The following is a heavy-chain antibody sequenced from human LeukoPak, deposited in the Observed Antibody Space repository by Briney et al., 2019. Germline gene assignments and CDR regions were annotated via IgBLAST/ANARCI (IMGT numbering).Heavy chain of an antibody. CDR1: GYTFTGYY. D-gene: IGHD3-10*01. Sequence: ASVKVSCKASGYTFTGYYMHWVRQAPGQGLEWMGWINPNSGGTNYAQKFRGRVTMTRDTSISTAYMELSRLRSDDTAVYYCARVSVQYYYGSGSYYNVYFDYWGQGTLVTVSS. CDR2: INPNSGGT. V-gene: IGHV1-2*02. CDR3: ARVSVQYYYGSGSYYNVYFDY. J-gene: IGHJ4*02.